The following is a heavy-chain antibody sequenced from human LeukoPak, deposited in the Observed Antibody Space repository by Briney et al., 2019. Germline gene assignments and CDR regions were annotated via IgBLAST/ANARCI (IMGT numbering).Heavy chain of an antibody. V-gene: IGHV3-7*01. CDR2: IKQDGSEK. CDR3: ARVKQRLVRLLGRDTTYNYYYYMDV. CDR1: GFMFSSYW. J-gene: IGHJ6*03. Sequence: GGSLRLSCAASGFMFSSYWMSWVRQAPGKGLEWVANIKQDGSEKYYVDSVKGRFTVSRDNARNSLYLQMNSLRAEDTAVYYCARVKQRLVRLLGRDTTYNYYYYMDVWGKGTTVTVSS. D-gene: IGHD6-13*01.